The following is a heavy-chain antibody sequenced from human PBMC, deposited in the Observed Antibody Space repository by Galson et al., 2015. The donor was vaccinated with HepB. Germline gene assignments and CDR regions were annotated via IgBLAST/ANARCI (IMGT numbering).Heavy chain of an antibody. CDR1: GFTFSSYG. Sequence: SLRLPCAASGFTFSSYGMHWVRQAPGKGLEWVAVIWYDGSNKYYADSVKGRFTISRDNSKNTLYLQMNSLRAEDTAVYYCARAQGYCSSTSCYDYYYYYGMDVWGQGTTVTVSS. V-gene: IGHV3-33*01. CDR2: IWYDGSNK. D-gene: IGHD2-2*01. J-gene: IGHJ6*02. CDR3: ARAQGYCSSTSCYDYYYYYGMDV.